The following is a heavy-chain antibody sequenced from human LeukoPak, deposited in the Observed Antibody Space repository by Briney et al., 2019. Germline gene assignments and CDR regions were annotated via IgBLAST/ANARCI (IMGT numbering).Heavy chain of an antibody. CDR2: IYYSGST. V-gene: IGHV4-39*01. J-gene: IGHJ4*02. CDR3: ARHGRGYYDILTGYLDY. CDR1: GGSISSSSYY. D-gene: IGHD3-9*01. Sequence: KPSETLSLTCTVSGGSISSSSYYWGWIRQPPGKGLEWIGSIYYSGSTYYNPSLKSRVTMSVDTSKNQFSLKLSSVTAADTAVYYCARHGRGYYDILTGYLDYWGQGTLVTVSS.